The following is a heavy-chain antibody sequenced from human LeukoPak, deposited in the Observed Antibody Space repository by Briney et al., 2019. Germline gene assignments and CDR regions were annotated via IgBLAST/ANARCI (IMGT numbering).Heavy chain of an antibody. CDR3: ARGHRKGSSSSPFDY. D-gene: IGHD6-6*01. CDR2: INHSGST. CDR1: GGSFSGYY. Sequence: PSETLSLTCAVYGGSFSGYYWSWIRQPPGEGLEWIGEINHSGSTNYNPSLKSRVTISVDTSKNQFSLKLSSVTAADTAVYYCARGHRKGSSSSPFDYWGQGTLVTVSS. V-gene: IGHV4-34*01. J-gene: IGHJ4*02.